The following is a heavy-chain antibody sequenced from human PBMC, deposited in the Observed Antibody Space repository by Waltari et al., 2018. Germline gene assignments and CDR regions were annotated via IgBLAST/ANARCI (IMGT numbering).Heavy chain of an antibody. CDR1: GGTFSSYA. Sequence: QVQLVQSGAEVKKPGSSVKVSCKASGGTFSSYAISWVRQAPGQGLEWMGVIIPIFGTANYAQKFQGKVTITADEATSTAYMELSSLRSEDTSVYYCARLIQPEHYYYYYGMDVWGQGTTVTVSS. CDR2: IIPIFGTA. CDR3: ARLIQPEHYYYYYGMDV. V-gene: IGHV1-69*01. D-gene: IGHD5-18*01. J-gene: IGHJ6*02.